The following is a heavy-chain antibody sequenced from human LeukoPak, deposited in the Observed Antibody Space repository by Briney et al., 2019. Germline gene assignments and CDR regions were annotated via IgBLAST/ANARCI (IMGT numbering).Heavy chain of an antibody. V-gene: IGHV4-59*08. J-gene: IGHJ5*02. D-gene: IGHD6-19*01. CDR1: GYSISSGYY. Sequence: SETLSLTCTVSGYSISSGYYWSWIRQPPGKGLEWIGYIYYSGSTNYNPSLKSRVTISVDTSKNQFSLKLSSVTAADTAVYYCARQRSSGSIINPWGQGTLVTVSS. CDR3: ARQRSSGSIINP. CDR2: IYYSGST.